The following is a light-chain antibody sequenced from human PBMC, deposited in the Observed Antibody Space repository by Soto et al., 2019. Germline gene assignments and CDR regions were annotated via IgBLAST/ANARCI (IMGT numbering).Light chain of an antibody. V-gene: IGKV3-15*01. CDR1: QSVSSN. Sequence: ERVKTQVLAILSVSQGERATLSCRASQSVSSNLAWYQQKPGQAPRLLIYGASTRATGIPARFSGSGSGTEFTLTISSLQSEDFAVYSCQQYNNWPPKTFGQGTKVDIK. J-gene: IGKJ1*01. CDR2: GAS. CDR3: QQYNNWPPKT.